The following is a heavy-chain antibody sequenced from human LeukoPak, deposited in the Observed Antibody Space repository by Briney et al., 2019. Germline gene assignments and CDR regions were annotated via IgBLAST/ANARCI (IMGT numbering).Heavy chain of an antibody. V-gene: IGHV3-21*01. CDR2: ISSSSSYI. J-gene: IGHJ4*02. CDR1: GFTFSSYS. CDR3: AREMDMITFGGVIVPASFDY. Sequence: GGSLRLSCAASGFTFSSYSMNWVRQAPGKGLEWVSSISSSSSYIYYADSVKGRFTISRDNAKNSLYLQMNSLRAEDTAVYYCAREMDMITFGGVIVPASFDYWGQGTLVTVSS. D-gene: IGHD3-16*02.